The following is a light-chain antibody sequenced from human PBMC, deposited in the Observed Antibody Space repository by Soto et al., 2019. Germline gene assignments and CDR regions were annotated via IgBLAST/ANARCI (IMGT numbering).Light chain of an antibody. CDR1: QSISNW. CDR2: HAS. CDR3: QHNRHPWT. Sequence: DIRRNKSAAALPASVGDRGSITCRASQSISNWLAWYQQKPGTAPQLLIYHASTLESGVPSRFSGGGSGTEFTLTISLLPHDDFAYYYHQHNRHPWTFGQGTKVDIK. J-gene: IGKJ1*01. V-gene: IGKV1-5*01.